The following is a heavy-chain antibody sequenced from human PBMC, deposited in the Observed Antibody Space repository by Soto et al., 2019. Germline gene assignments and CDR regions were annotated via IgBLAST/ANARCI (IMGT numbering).Heavy chain of an antibody. Sequence: HPGGSLRLSCAASGFTFSSYGMHWVRQAPGKGLEWVAVIWYDGSNKYYADSVKGRFTISRDNSKNTLYLRMNSLRAEDTAVYYCASDSRLIITIFGVFPYVYGMDVWGEGTTVSVSS. CDR2: IWYDGSNK. CDR3: ASDSRLIITIFGVFPYVYGMDV. CDR1: GFTFSSYG. J-gene: IGHJ6*04. V-gene: IGHV3-33*01. D-gene: IGHD3-3*01.